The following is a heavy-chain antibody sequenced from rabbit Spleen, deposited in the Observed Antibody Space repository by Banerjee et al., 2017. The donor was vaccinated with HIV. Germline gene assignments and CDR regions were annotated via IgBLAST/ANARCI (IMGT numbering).Heavy chain of an antibody. V-gene: IGHV1S45*01. D-gene: IGHD8-1*01. CDR1: GFSFSTDYY. Sequence: QEQLVESGGGLVQPGGTLTLTCTASGFSFSTDYYMCWVRQAPGKGLEWIACIDTGSRDFTYYASWAKGRFTISKTSSTTVTLQMTSLTVADTATYFCARDTGSSFSTYGMDLWGPGTLVTVS. CDR2: IDTGSRDFT. CDR3: ARDTGSSFSTYGMDL. J-gene: IGHJ6*01.